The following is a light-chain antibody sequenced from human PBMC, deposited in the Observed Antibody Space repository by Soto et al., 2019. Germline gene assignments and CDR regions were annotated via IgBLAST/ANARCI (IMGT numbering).Light chain of an antibody. CDR3: QQYDYWWT. Sequence: VVMTQSPTTLSVSPGERATLSCRASQSISDRLAWYHQRPGQAPRLLIYSASASATGVPARFSGSGYGTEFTLTISPLQSEDFGVYYCQQYDYWWTFGQGTKVDIK. V-gene: IGKV3-15*01. J-gene: IGKJ1*01. CDR2: SAS. CDR1: QSISDR.